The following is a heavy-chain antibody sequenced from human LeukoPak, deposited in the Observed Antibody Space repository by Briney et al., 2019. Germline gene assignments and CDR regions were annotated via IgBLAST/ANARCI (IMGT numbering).Heavy chain of an antibody. CDR1: GGPFSGYY. CDR3: ARDGKPGIAIYYYGMDV. CDR2: INHSGST. V-gene: IGHV4-34*01. J-gene: IGHJ6*02. Sequence: MSSETLSLTCAVHGGPFSGYYWSWIRQPPGKGLEWIGEINHSGSTNYNPSLKSRVTISVDTSKNQFSLKLSSVTAADTAVYYCARDGKPGIAIYYYGMDVWGQGTTVTVSS. D-gene: IGHD6-13*01.